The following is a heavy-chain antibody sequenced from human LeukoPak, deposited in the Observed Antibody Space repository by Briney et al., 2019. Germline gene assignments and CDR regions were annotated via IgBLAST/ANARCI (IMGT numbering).Heavy chain of an antibody. Sequence: SETLSLTCTVSGGSISSYYWSWIRQPPGKGLEWIGYTYYSGTTKYNPSLKSRVTISADTSKNQFSLKLRSRIASDTAVYSCARHLGVAVAADAFDIWGQGTMVTVSS. CDR1: GGSISSYY. V-gene: IGHV4-59*08. D-gene: IGHD6-19*01. J-gene: IGHJ3*02. CDR2: TYYSGTT. CDR3: ARHLGVAVAADAFDI.